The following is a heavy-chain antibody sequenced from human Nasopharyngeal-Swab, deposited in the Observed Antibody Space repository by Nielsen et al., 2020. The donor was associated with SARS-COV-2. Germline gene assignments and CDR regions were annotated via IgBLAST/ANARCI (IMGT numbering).Heavy chain of an antibody. D-gene: IGHD6-6*01. CDR1: GYTFTGYY. J-gene: IGHJ4*02. V-gene: IGHV1-2*02. Sequence: ASVKVSCKASGYTFTGYYMQWVRQAPGQGLEWMGWINPNSGGTNYAQKFQGRVTMTRDTSISTAYMDLSRLRSDDTAVYYCARDLRLYKSSSSSLAYWGQGTLVTVSS. CDR3: ARDLRLYKSSSSSLAY. CDR2: INPNSGGT.